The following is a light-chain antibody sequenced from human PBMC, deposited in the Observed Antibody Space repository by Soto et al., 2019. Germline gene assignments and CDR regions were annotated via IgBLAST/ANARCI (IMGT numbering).Light chain of an antibody. Sequence: IQMTKSQTNLTESPGDRATITCRASQSISSWLAWYQQKPGKAPKLLIYKASSLESGVPSRFSGSGSGTEFTLTISSLQPDDFATYYCQQYNSYPRAFGQGTKVDIK. CDR3: QQYNSYPRA. CDR2: KAS. V-gene: IGKV1-5*03. J-gene: IGKJ1*01. CDR1: QSISSW.